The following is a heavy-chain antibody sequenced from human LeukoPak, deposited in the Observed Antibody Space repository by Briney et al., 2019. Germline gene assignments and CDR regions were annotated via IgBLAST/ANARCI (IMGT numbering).Heavy chain of an antibody. CDR3: ARDTFDY. V-gene: IGHV3-21*01. CDR1: GFTFSTYS. Sequence: GGSLRLSCAASGFTFSTYSMNWVRQAPGKGLEWVSSISSSSYIFYADSVKGRFTISRDNAKNSLYLQMNSLRAEDTAFYYCARDTFDYWGQGTLVTVSS. CDR2: ISSSSYI. J-gene: IGHJ4*02.